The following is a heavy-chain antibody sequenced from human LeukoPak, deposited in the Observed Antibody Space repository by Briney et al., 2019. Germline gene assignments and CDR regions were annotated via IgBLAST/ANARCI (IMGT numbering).Heavy chain of an antibody. D-gene: IGHD5-12*01. CDR2: ISYDGSNK. J-gene: IGHJ4*02. V-gene: IGHV3-30-3*01. CDR3: AKDRVYGGYVGLDY. CDR1: GFTFSSYA. Sequence: PGRSLRLSCAASGFTFSSYAMHWVRQAPGKGLEWVAVISYDGSNKYYADSVKGRFTISRDNSKNTLYLQMNSLRAEDTAVYYCAKDRVYGGYVGLDYWGQGTLVTVSS.